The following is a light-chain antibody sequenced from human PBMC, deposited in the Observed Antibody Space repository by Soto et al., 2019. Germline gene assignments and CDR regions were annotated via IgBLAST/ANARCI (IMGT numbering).Light chain of an antibody. CDR1: SSDVGGYNY. J-gene: IGLJ1*01. CDR3: CSYAGSYTEV. Sequence: QSALTQPRSVSGSPGQSVTISCTGTSSDVGGYNYVSWYQQHPGKAPKLMSYDVSTRPSGVPDRFSGSTSGNTASLTISWLQSEDEADYYCCSYAGSYTEVFGTGTKLTVL. V-gene: IGLV2-11*01. CDR2: DVS.